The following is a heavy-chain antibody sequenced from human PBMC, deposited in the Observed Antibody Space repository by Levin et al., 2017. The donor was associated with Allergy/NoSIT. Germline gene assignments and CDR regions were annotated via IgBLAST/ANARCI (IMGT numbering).Heavy chain of an antibody. CDR2: IWYDGSNK. Sequence: SCAASGFTFSSYGMHWVRQAPGKGLEWVAVIWYDGSNKYYADSVKGRFTISRDNSKNTLYLQMNSLRAEDTAVYYCARPATVTPLSGMDVWGQGTTVTVSS. V-gene: IGHV3-33*01. J-gene: IGHJ6*02. CDR3: ARPATVTPLSGMDV. D-gene: IGHD4-17*01. CDR1: GFTFSSYG.